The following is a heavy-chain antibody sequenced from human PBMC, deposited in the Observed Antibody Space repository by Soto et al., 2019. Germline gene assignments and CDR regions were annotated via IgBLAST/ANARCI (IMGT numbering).Heavy chain of an antibody. CDR1: GFTHSSYG. Sequence: EVQLVESGGGLVQPGGSLRLSCVVSGFTHSSYGMNWVRQAPGKGLEWISFISGSSASKFYADSVRGRFTISRDNAKNSLYLHMNSLRDEDTAVYYCVTDPDGLLDFDHWGQGTLVTVSS. J-gene: IGHJ4*02. CDR3: VTDPDGLLDFDH. D-gene: IGHD2-15*01. V-gene: IGHV3-48*02. CDR2: ISGSSASK.